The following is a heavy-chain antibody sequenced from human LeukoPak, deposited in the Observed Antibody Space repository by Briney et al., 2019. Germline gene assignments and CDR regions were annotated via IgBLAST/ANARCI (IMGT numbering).Heavy chain of an antibody. D-gene: IGHD1-26*01. V-gene: IGHV3-30*03. Sequence: GGSLRLSCAASGFTFSSYGMHWVRQAPGKGLEWVAVISYDGSNKYYADSVKGRFTISRDNSKNTLYLQMNSLRAEDTAVYYCARESGDNYYYYDMDVWGQGTTVTVSS. J-gene: IGHJ6*02. CDR2: ISYDGSNK. CDR1: GFTFSSYG. CDR3: ARESGDNYYYYDMDV.